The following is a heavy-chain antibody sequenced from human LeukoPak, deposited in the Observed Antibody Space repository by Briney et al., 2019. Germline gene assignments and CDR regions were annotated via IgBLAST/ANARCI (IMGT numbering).Heavy chain of an antibody. J-gene: IGHJ4*02. CDR1: GCTFTGYY. V-gene: IGHV1-2*02. Sequence: EASVKVSCKASGCTFTGYYMHWVRLAPGQGLEWMGWINPNSGGTDFAQKSQGRVTMTRDTSISTAYMELSRLRSDDTAVYYCARVRFADLYDLHSYYSDYWGQGTLVTVSS. CDR2: INPNSGGT. CDR3: ARVRFADLYDLHSYYSDY. D-gene: IGHD3-3*01.